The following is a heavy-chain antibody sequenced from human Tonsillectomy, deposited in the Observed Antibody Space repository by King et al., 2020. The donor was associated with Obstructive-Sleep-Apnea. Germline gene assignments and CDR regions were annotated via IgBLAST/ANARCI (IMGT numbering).Heavy chain of an antibody. Sequence: VQLVESGGGLVQPGGSLRLSCAASGVTFSSYAMSWVRQAPGKGLEWVSAISGSGGSTYYADSVKGPFTISRDNSTNTLYLQMNSLRVEDTAVYYCAKENYYDSSGYCDYWGQGTLVTVSS. D-gene: IGHD3-22*01. CDR2: ISGSGGST. CDR3: AKENYYDSSGYCDY. V-gene: IGHV3-23*04. CDR1: GVTFSSYA. J-gene: IGHJ4*02.